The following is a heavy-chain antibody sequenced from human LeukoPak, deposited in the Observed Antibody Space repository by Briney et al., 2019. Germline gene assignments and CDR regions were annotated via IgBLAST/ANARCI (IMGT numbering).Heavy chain of an antibody. CDR2: ISSSGGST. D-gene: IGHD4-17*01. V-gene: IGHV3-23*01. Sequence: GGSLRLSCAASGFTLGSYAMTWGRQAPGKGLECVSTISSSGGSTYYADSVKGRFTISRDTSKNTLYLQMNSLRAEDTAVYYCAKAAPGESYFDYWGQGTLVTVSS. CDR1: GFTLGSYA. CDR3: AKAAPGESYFDY. J-gene: IGHJ4*02.